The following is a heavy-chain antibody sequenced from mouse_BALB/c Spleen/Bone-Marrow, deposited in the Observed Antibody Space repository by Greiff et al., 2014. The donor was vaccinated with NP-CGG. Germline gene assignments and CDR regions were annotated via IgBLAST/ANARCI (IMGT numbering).Heavy chain of an antibody. D-gene: IGHD2-4*01. CDR2: IYPYNGNT. J-gene: IGHJ3*01. Sequence: VQLQQSGPELVKPGASVKISCKASGHTFTDYNMHWVKQNHGKSLEWIGYIYPYNGNTGYNQKFKSKATLTVDNSSSTAYMELRSLTSEDSAVYYCARGVYYDYDVWFANWGQGTLVTVSA. V-gene: IGHV1S29*02. CDR3: ARGVYYDYDVWFAN. CDR1: GHTFTDYN.